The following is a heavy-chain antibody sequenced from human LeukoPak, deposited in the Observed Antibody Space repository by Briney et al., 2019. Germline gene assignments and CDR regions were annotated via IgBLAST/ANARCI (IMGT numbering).Heavy chain of an antibody. J-gene: IGHJ4*02. CDR1: GFTFSSYA. Sequence: GGFPRLSCAASGFTFSSYAMSWVRQAPGKGLEWVSAISGSGGSTYYADSVKGRFTISRDNSKNTLYLQMNSLRAEDTAVYYCAKARSAIVVVVAAIMFWGQGTLVTVSS. V-gene: IGHV3-23*01. D-gene: IGHD2-15*01. CDR2: ISGSGGST. CDR3: AKARSAIVVVVAAIMF.